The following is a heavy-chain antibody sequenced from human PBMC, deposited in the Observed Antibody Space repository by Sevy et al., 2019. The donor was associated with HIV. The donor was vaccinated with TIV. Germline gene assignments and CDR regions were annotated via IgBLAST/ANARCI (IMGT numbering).Heavy chain of an antibody. CDR1: GFTFSSYA. CDR3: AKVGLMVYAIVGDFDY. CDR2: IRGSGGST. D-gene: IGHD2-8*01. V-gene: IGHV3-23*01. Sequence: GGSLRLSCAASGFTFSSYAMSWVRQAPGKGLEWVSAIRGSGGSTYYADSVKGRFTISRDNSKNTLYLQMNSLRAEDTAVYYCAKVGLMVYAIVGDFDYWGQGTLVTVSS. J-gene: IGHJ4*02.